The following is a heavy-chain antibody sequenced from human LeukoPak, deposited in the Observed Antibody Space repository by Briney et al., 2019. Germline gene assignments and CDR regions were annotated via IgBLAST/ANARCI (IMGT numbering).Heavy chain of an antibody. CDR1: GFTVSSNY. V-gene: IGHV3-66*01. Sequence: TGGSLRLSCAASGFTVSSNYMSWVRQAPGKGLEWVSVIYSGGSTYYSDSVEGRFTISRENSKNTLYLQMNSLRAEDTAGYYCARGEYSSSWDYYFDYWGQGTLVTVSS. CDR2: IYSGGST. CDR3: ARGEYSSSWDYYFDY. D-gene: IGHD6-13*01. J-gene: IGHJ4*02.